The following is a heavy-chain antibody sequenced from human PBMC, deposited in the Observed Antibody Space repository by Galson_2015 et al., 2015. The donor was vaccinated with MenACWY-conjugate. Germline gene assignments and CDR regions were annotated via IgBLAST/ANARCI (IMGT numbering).Heavy chain of an antibody. CDR1: GGTFSSYA. D-gene: IGHD3-10*01. CDR3: ARSALWFGEFPHYYFDY. Sequence: SVKVSCKASGGTFSSYAISWVRQAPGQGLEWMGGIIPIFGTANYAQKFQGRVTITADESTSTAYMELSSLRSEDTAVYYCARSALWFGEFPHYYFDYWGQGTLVTVSS. J-gene: IGHJ4*02. V-gene: IGHV1-69*13. CDR2: IIPIFGTA.